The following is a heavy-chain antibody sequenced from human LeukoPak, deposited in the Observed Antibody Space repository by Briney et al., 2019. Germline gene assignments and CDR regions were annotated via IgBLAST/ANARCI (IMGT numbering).Heavy chain of an antibody. J-gene: IGHJ3*02. CDR3: AKSMDRGAAPDAFDI. CDR2: SGSGGST. V-gene: IGHV3-23*01. Sequence: SGSGGSTYYADSVKGRFTISRDNSKNTLYLQMNSLRAEDTGVYYCAKSMDRGAAPDAFDIWGQGTMVTVSS. D-gene: IGHD3-10*01.